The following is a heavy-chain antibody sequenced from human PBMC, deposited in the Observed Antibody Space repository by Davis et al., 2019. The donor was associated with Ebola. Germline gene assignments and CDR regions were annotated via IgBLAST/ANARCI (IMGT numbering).Heavy chain of an antibody. CDR3: ARDGLDFDY. D-gene: IGHD3-16*01. J-gene: IGHJ4*02. CDR2: ISYDGSNK. CDR1: GFTFSSYG. V-gene: IGHV3-30*03. Sequence: PGGSLRLSCAASGFTFSSYGMHWVRQAPGKGLEWVAVISYDGSNKYYADSVKGRFTISRDNAKNSLYLQMNSLRAEDTAVYYCARDGLDFDYWGQGTLVTVSS.